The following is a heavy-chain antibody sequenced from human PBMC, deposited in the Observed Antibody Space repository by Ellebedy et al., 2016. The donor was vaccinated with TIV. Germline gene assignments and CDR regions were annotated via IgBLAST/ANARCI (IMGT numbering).Heavy chain of an antibody. CDR1: GGSITRDY. CDR3: ARAKPGIGPFDY. D-gene: IGHD1-14*01. CDR2: LYNSGST. V-gene: IGHV4-59*01. Sequence: SETLSLTXNVSGGSITRDYWSWIRQPPGKTLEWIGHLYNSGSTAYNPSLKSRVTMSVDTSKSQLSLRLTSVTAADTAVYYCARAKPGIGPFDYWGQGTLVIVSS. J-gene: IGHJ4*02.